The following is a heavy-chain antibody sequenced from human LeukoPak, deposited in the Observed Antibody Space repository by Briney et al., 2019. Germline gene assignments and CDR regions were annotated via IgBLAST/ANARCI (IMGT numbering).Heavy chain of an antibody. CDR2: ISGSGGST. J-gene: IGHJ4*02. V-gene: IGHV3-23*01. Sequence: QAGGSLRLSCAASGFTFSSYAMSWVRQAPVKGLEWVSAISGSGGSTYYADSVKGRFTISRDNSKNTLYLQMNSLRAEDTAVYYCAKDTGYYGSSGSYLDWGQGTLVTVSS. D-gene: IGHD3-22*01. CDR1: GFTFSSYA. CDR3: AKDTGYYGSSGSYLD.